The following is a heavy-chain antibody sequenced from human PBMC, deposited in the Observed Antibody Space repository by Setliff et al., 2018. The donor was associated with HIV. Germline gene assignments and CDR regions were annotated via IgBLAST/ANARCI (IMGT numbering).Heavy chain of an antibody. CDR2: IDQSGTT. Sequence: PSETLSLTCTLSWSSLRHRAWWSWVRQSPGKRPELIGEIDQSGTTNYNPSLKSRVTVTADASRNLFSLEMKAVTAADAAVYYCVKRRNFDWLMKAGPFDDWGQGWRVTAPQ. V-gene: IGHV4-4*02. CDR1: WSSLRHRAW. J-gene: IGHJ4*02. CDR3: VKRRNFDWLMKAGPFDD. D-gene: IGHD3-9*01.